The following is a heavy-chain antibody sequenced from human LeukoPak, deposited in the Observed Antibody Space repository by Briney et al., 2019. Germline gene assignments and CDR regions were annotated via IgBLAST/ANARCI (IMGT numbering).Heavy chain of an antibody. D-gene: IGHD3-3*01. CDR3: ARVFFWFDP. J-gene: IGHJ5*02. Sequence: SETLPLTCTVSGGLIRSYYWRYLRHPPGKGREELGYISYSGSTIHHASLKSRLTISIDTPKHDFPLKLSSVTAADTAVYYCARVFFWFDPWGEGTLVTVSS. V-gene: IGHV4-59*01. CDR1: GGLIRSYY. CDR2: ISYSGST.